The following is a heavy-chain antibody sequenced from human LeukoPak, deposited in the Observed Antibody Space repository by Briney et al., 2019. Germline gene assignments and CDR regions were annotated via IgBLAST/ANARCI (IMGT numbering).Heavy chain of an antibody. V-gene: IGHV1-2*02. D-gene: IGHD2/OR15-2a*01. Sequence: VASVTVSCKASGYTFTRYFIFWVRQAPGQGLEYMGWINPNSGDTNFAQKFRGRVTVTRDTSITTAYMQLSRLRSDDTAVYYCARGRDYFNSDYFAPWGQGTLVTVSS. CDR2: INPNSGDT. CDR3: ARGRDYFNSDYFAP. J-gene: IGHJ5*02. CDR1: GYTFTRYF.